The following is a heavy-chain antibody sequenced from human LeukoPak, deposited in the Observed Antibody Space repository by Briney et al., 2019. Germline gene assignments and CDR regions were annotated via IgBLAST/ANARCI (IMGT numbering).Heavy chain of an antibody. D-gene: IGHD4-23*01. J-gene: IGHJ4*02. CDR2: IKQDGSEK. V-gene: IGHV3-7*01. CDR3: ARDYGGSSPFDY. Sequence: GGSLRLSCAASGFTFSNYWMSWVRQAPGKGLEWVANIKQDGSEKYYVDSVKGRFTISRDTAKNSLYLQMNSLRAEDTAVYYCARDYGGSSPFDYWGQGTLVTVSS. CDR1: GFTFSNYW.